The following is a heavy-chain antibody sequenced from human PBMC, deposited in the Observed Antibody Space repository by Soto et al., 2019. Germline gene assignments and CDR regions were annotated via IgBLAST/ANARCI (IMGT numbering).Heavy chain of an antibody. D-gene: IGHD2-2*01. CDR2: INHRGST. J-gene: IGHJ5*02. CDR3: ARKGRFCSSSTCYAWWFDP. V-gene: IGHV4-34*01. CDR1: GGSFSGYY. Sequence: SETLSLTCAVYGGSFSGYYWSWIRQPPGKGLEWIGEINHRGSTNYNPSLKRRVTISVDASRNQFSLKLSSVTAADTAVYYCARKGRFCSSSTCYAWWFDPWGQGTLVTVSS.